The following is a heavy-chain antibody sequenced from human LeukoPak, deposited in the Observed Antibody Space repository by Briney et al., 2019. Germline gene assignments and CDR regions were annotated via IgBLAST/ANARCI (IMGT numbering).Heavy chain of an antibody. CDR1: GFXFSSYS. CDR2: IAGSGGYI. CDR3: ARFRLSNYEILTGYYYYFDY. V-gene: IGHV3-21*01. Sequence: GGSLRLSCAASGFXFSSYSMIWVRQAPGKGLEWVSSIAGSGGYIYYADLVKGRFTISRDNAKNSLYLQMNSLRAEDTAVYYCARFRLSNYEILTGYYYYFDYWGQGTLVTVSS. J-gene: IGHJ4*02. D-gene: IGHD3-9*01.